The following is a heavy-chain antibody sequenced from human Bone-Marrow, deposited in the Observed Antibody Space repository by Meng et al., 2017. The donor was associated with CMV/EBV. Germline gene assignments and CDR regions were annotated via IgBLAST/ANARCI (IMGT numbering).Heavy chain of an antibody. Sequence: GESLKISCAASGFTFSSYSMKWVRQAPGKGLEWVSSISSGSSSYIYYADSVKGRFTIYRDNAKDSLYLQMSSLRGEDTAVYYCAREAYGSNYGDHWGHGTLVTVSS. CDR1: GFTFSSYS. CDR3: AREAYGSNYGDH. CDR2: ISSGSSSYI. J-gene: IGHJ4*01. D-gene: IGHD4-11*01. V-gene: IGHV3-21*01.